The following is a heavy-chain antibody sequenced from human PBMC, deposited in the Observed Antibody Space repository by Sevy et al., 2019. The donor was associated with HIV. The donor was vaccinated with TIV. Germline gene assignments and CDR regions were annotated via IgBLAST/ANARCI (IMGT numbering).Heavy chain of an antibody. V-gene: IGHV1-69*06. CDR3: ARGRGVDTAMVTSYYYYMDV. CDR1: GGTFSSYA. CDR2: IIPIFGTA. Sequence: ASVKVSRKASGGTFSSYAISWVRQAPGQGLEWMGGIIPIFGTANYAQKFQGRVTITADKSTSTAYMELSSLRSEDTAVYYCARGRGVDTAMVTSYYYYMDVWGKGTTVTVSS. J-gene: IGHJ6*03. D-gene: IGHD5-18*01.